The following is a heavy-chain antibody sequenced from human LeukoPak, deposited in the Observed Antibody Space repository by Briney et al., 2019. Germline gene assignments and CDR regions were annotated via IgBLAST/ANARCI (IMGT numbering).Heavy chain of an antibody. J-gene: IGHJ4*02. V-gene: IGHV1-58*02. CDR1: GFTFTSSA. CDR3: AAIRGSGSYLSDDY. Sequence: ASVKVSCKASGFTFTSSAMQWVRQARGQRLEWIGWIVVGSGNTNYAQKFQERVTITRDMSTSTAYMELSSLRSEDTAVYYCAAIRGSGSYLSDDYWGQGTLVTVSS. CDR2: IVVGSGNT. D-gene: IGHD3-10*01.